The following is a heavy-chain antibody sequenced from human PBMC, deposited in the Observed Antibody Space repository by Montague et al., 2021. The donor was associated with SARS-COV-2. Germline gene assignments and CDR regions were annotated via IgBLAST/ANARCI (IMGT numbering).Heavy chain of an antibody. CDR3: ARTPYYYDSSGYYYGAFDI. CDR1: GFSLSTSGMC. V-gene: IGHV2-70*11. D-gene: IGHD3-22*01. J-gene: IGHJ3*02. Sequence: PALVKPTQTLTLTCTFSGFSLSTSGMCVSWNRQPPGKALEWLARIDWDDDKYYSTSLKTRLTISKDTSKNQVVLTMTNMDPVDTATYYCARTPYYYDSSGYYYGAFDIWGQGTMVTVSS. CDR2: IDWDDDK.